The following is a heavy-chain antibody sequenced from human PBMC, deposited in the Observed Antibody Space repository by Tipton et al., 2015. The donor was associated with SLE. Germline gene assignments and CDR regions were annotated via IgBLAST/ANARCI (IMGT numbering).Heavy chain of an antibody. CDR3: ARSTDYSKFDY. D-gene: IGHD4-11*01. V-gene: IGHV4-59*06. CDR1: GGSISSYY. Sequence: TLSLTCTVSGGSISSYYWSWIRQPPGKGLEWIGYIYYRGSTYYNPSLKSRVTISVDTSKNQFSLKLSSVTAADTAVYYCARSTDYSKFDYWGQGTLVTVSS. J-gene: IGHJ4*02. CDR2: IYYRGST.